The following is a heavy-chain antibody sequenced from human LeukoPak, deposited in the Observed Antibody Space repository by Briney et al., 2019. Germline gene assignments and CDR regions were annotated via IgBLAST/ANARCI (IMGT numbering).Heavy chain of an antibody. CDR3: VVSPHSDLSYSFYF. CDR1: GYSFTSYW. V-gene: IGHV5-51*01. J-gene: IGHJ4*02. D-gene: IGHD1-26*01. Sequence: GESLKISCKGSGYSFTSYWIGWVRQMLGRGLEWMGIMSPGDSDTRYSPSFQGQVTISADKSINTASLQWGSLTAADTAIYYCVVSPHSDLSYSFYFWGQGTLVTVSS. CDR2: MSPGDSDT.